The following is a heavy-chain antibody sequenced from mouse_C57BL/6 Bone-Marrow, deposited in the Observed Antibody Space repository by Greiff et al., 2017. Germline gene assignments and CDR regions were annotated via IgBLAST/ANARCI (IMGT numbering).Heavy chain of an antibody. CDR3: ARKTYDGYYPWYFDV. CDR2: IWSGGST. V-gene: IGHV2-2*01. J-gene: IGHJ1*03. CDR1: GFSLTSYG. Sequence: QVQLQQSGPGLVQPSQSLSITCTVSGFSLTSYGVHWVRQSPGKGLEWLGVIWSGGSTDYNAAFISRLSISKDNSKSQVFFKMNRLQADDTAIYYCARKTYDGYYPWYFDVWGTGTTVTVSS. D-gene: IGHD2-3*01.